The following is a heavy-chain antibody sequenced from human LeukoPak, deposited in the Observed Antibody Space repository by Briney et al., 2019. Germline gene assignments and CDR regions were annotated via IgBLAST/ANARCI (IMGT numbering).Heavy chain of an antibody. CDR2: INPNSGGT. D-gene: IGHD6-13*01. CDR3: ARGLYSSSWAYDAFDI. CDR1: GGTLNNYA. Sequence: ASVKVSCKASGGTLNNYAVNWVRQAPGQGLEWMGWINPNSGGTNYAQKFQGRVTMTRDTSISTAYMELSRLRSDDTAVYYCARGLYSSSWAYDAFDIWGQGTMVTVSS. V-gene: IGHV1-2*02. J-gene: IGHJ3*02.